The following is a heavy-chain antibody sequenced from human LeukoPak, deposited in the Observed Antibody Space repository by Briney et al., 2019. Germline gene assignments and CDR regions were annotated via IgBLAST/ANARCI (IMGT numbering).Heavy chain of an antibody. CDR1: GGSFSGYY. CDR3: AREPFHSSGYYPFDY. J-gene: IGHJ4*02. Sequence: PSETLSLTXAVYGGSFSGYYWSWIRQPPGKGLEWIGEINHSGSTNYNPSLKSRVTISVDTSKNQFSLKLSSVTAADTAVYYCAREPFHSSGYYPFDYWGQGTLVTVSS. V-gene: IGHV4-34*01. CDR2: INHSGST. D-gene: IGHD3-22*01.